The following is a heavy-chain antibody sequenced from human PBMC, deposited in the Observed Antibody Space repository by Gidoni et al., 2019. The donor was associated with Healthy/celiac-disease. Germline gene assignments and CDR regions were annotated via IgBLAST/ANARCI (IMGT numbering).Heavy chain of an antibody. CDR3: ARSLLYGDYPFGLDY. V-gene: IGHV1-2*02. Sequence: QVQLVQSGAEVKKTGASVKVSCKASGYTFTGYYMQWVRQAPGQGLEWMGWINPNSGGTNYAQKFQGRVPMTRDTSISTASLELSRLRSDDTAVYYCARSLLYGDYPFGLDYWGQGTLVTVSS. CDR2: INPNSGGT. CDR1: GYTFTGYY. D-gene: IGHD4-17*01. J-gene: IGHJ4*02.